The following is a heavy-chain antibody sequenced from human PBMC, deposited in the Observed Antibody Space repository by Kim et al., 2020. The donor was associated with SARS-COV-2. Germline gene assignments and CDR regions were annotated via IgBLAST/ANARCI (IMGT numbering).Heavy chain of an antibody. CDR1: GFTFSTYG. D-gene: IGHD5-18*01. V-gene: IGHV3-33*03. Sequence: GGSLRLSCAASGFTFSTYGVHWVRQAPGKGLQWVAIIWNDGSHQYYEDSVRGRFTISRDNSKNTACLQMNNLKPEDTAVYYCTTWRHNNFVGGLDPWGQGALVTVSS. J-gene: IGHJ5*02. CDR3: TTWRHNNFVGGLDP. CDR2: IWNDGSHQ.